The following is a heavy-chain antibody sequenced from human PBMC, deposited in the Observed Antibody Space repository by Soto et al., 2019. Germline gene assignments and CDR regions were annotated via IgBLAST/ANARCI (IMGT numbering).Heavy chain of an antibody. D-gene: IGHD3-22*01. CDR2: IYAGDSDT. CDR3: ARVADPYSFGYGGMDV. J-gene: IGHJ6*02. CDR1: GYSFSNYW. V-gene: IGHV5-51*01. Sequence: GESLKISCKASGYSFSNYWIGWVRQMPGKGLEWLGLIYAGDSDTKYSPSLQGKVTFSADRSTSTAYLQWSTLKASDTAMYYCARVADPYSFGYGGMDVWGQGTTVTVSS.